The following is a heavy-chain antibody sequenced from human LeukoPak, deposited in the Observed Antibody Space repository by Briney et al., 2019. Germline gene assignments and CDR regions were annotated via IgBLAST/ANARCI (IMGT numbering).Heavy chain of an antibody. V-gene: IGHV3-48*03. D-gene: IGHD3-22*01. CDR2: ISSSGSTI. CDR3: ARGKIVALDY. Sequence: GGSLRLSCAASGFIFSSYEMNWVRQAPGKGLEWVSYISSSGSTIYYADSVKGRFTISRGNAKNSLYLQMNSLRAEDTAVYYCARGKIVALDYWGQGTLVTVSS. J-gene: IGHJ4*02. CDR1: GFIFSSYE.